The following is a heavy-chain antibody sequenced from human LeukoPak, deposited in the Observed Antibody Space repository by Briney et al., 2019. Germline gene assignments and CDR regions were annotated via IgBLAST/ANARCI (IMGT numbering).Heavy chain of an antibody. CDR3: ARVMVRGVRFNGMDV. V-gene: IGHV3-33*01. D-gene: IGHD3-10*01. J-gene: IGHJ6*04. Sequence: GRSLRLSCAASGFTFSSYCMHWVRQAPGKGLEWVAVIWYDGSNKYYADSVKGRFTISRDNSKNTLYLQMNSLRAEDTAVYYCARVMVRGVRFNGMDVWGKGTTVTVSS. CDR1: GFTFSSYC. CDR2: IWYDGSNK.